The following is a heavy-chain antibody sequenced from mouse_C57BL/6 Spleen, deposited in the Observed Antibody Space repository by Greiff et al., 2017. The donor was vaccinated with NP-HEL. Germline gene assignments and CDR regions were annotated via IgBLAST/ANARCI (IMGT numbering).Heavy chain of an antibody. V-gene: IGHV5-16*01. J-gene: IGHJ1*03. CDR1: GFTFSDYY. Sequence: EVQRVESEGGLVQPGSSMKLSCTASGFTFSDYYMAWVRQVPEKGLEWVANINYDGSSTYYLDSLKSRFIISRDNAKNILYLQMSSLKSEDTATYYCARGGGNYGWYFDVWGTGTTVTVSS. D-gene: IGHD2-1*01. CDR2: INYDGSST. CDR3: ARGGGNYGWYFDV.